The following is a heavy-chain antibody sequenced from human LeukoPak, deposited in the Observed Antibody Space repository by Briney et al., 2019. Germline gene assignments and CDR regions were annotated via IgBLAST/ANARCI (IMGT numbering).Heavy chain of an antibody. Sequence: PAGSLRLSCAASGFTFSSYAMSWVRQAPGKGLEGVSFISLSGGRTSNADSVEGCFTNSRDNTRNTLYLQMNSLRDEDTGVYYCAIMHGYYDGSGFWVQWGQGTLVTVSS. D-gene: IGHD3-22*01. J-gene: IGHJ4*02. CDR2: ISLSGGRT. V-gene: IGHV3-23*01. CDR1: GFTFSSYA. CDR3: AIMHGYYDGSGFWVQ.